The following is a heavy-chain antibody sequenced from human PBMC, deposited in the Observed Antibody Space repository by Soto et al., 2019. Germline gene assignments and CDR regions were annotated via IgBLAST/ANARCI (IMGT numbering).Heavy chain of an antibody. CDR1: GGSISSSNW. Sequence: SETLSLTCAVSGGSISSSNWWSWVRQPPGKGLEWIGEIYHSGSTNYNPSLKSRVTISVDKSKNQFSLKLSSVTAADTAVYYCARVDYVWGSANFDYWGQGTLVTVSS. CDR2: IYHSGST. J-gene: IGHJ4*02. V-gene: IGHV4-4*02. CDR3: ARVDYVWGSANFDY. D-gene: IGHD3-16*01.